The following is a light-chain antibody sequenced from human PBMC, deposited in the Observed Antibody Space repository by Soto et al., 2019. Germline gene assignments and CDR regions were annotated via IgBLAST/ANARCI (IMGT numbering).Light chain of an antibody. CDR2: GAS. CDR3: QQYDSSPYT. Sequence: EIVLTQSPGTLSVSPGGRATLSCRASQSVTSRYLGWYQQKPGQTPRLLIHGASSRAAGIPGRFSGSGSGTDFTLTISRLEPEDFAVYYCQQYDSSPYTFGQGTKLEIK. V-gene: IGKV3-20*01. CDR1: QSVTSRY. J-gene: IGKJ2*01.